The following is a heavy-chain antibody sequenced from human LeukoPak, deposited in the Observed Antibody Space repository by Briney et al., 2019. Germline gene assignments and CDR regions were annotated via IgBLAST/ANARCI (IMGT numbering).Heavy chain of an antibody. CDR1: GFTFSSYS. V-gene: IGHV3-21*01. Sequence: GGSLRLSCAASGFTFSSYSMNWVRQAPGKGLEWVSSISSSSSYIYYADSVKGRFTISRDNAKNSLYLQMNSLRAEDTAVYYCARDHPLWFGELSRYYGMDVWGQGTTVTVSS. CDR2: ISSSSSYI. CDR3: ARDHPLWFGELSRYYGMDV. J-gene: IGHJ6*02. D-gene: IGHD3-10*01.